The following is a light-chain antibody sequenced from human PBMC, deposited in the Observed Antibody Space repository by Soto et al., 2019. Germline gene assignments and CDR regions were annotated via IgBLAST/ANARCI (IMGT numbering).Light chain of an antibody. J-gene: IGKJ1*01. V-gene: IGKV3-11*01. Sequence: EILMTQSPATLSLSPGERATLSCRASQSVSSNLAWYQHTPGQAPSILIYDASNRDTGIPARFSGSGSGTDFTLPISRLEPEDFEVYYCQQRSNWPWTFGQGTKVDIK. CDR1: QSVSSN. CDR3: QQRSNWPWT. CDR2: DAS.